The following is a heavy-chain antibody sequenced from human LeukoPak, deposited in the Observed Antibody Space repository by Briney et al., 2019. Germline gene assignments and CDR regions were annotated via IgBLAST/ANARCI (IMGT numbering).Heavy chain of an antibody. Sequence: GGSLRLSCAASGFSFSSYEMSWVRQAPGKGLEWVSYISSSGSTIYYADSVRGRFTISRDNAKNSLYLQMNSLRAEDTAVYYCAELGITMIGSVWGKGTTATISS. V-gene: IGHV3-48*03. CDR1: GFSFSSYE. CDR2: ISSSGSTI. CDR3: AELGITMIGSV. J-gene: IGHJ6*04. D-gene: IGHD3-10*02.